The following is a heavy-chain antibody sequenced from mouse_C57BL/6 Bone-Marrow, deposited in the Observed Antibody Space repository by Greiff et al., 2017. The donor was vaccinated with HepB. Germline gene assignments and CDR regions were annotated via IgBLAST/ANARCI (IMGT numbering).Heavy chain of an antibody. V-gene: IGHV5-4*01. J-gene: IGHJ4*01. Sequence: EVKLVESGGGLVKPGGSLKLSCAASGFTFSSYAMSWVRQTPEKRLEWVATISDGGSYTYYPDNVKGRITIARDNAKNNLYLQMSHLKSEDTAMYYCAREGGYAMDYWGQGTSVTVSS. CDR1: GFTFSSYA. CDR3: AREGGYAMDY. CDR2: ISDGGSYT.